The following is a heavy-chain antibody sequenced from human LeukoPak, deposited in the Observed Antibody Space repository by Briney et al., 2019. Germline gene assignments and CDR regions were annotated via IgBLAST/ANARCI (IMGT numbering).Heavy chain of an antibody. J-gene: IGHJ4*02. CDR3: ARVFQLAAAGTGVDY. D-gene: IGHD6-13*01. CDR2: INPNSGGT. CDR1: GYTFTGYY. V-gene: IGHV1-2*02. Sequence: GASVKVSCKASGYTFTGYYMHWVRQAPGQGLEWMGWINPNSGGTNYAQKFQGRVTMTRDTSISTAYMELSRLRSDDTAVYYCARVFQLAAAGTGVDYWGQGTLVTVSS.